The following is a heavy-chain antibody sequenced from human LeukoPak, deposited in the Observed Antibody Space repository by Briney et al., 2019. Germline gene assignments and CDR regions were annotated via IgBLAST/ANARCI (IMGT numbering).Heavy chain of an antibody. Sequence: GESLKISCKGSGYRFTSYWISWVRQMPGKGLEWMGRIDPSDSYTNYSPSFQGHVTISADKSISTAYLQWSSLKASDTATYYCARGSLHDYGDYLEGWFDPWGQGTLVTVSS. CDR3: ARGSLHDYGDYLEGWFDP. CDR1: GYRFTSYW. V-gene: IGHV5-10-1*01. J-gene: IGHJ5*02. CDR2: IDPSDSYT. D-gene: IGHD4-17*01.